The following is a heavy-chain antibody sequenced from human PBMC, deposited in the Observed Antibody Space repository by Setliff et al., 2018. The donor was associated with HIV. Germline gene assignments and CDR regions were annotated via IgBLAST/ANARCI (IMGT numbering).Heavy chain of an antibody. CDR3: VRDITTCWDV. CDR2: INSDGSST. J-gene: IGHJ6*02. CDR1: GFSFSNYW. D-gene: IGHD1-20*01. V-gene: IGHV3-74*01. Sequence: GGSLRLSCAASGFSFSNYWMHWVRQAAGKGLVWVSRINSDGSSTSYADSVKGRFTISRDNPKNMLYLQMNSLRGEDTAVYYCVRDITTCWDVWGQGTTVTVSS.